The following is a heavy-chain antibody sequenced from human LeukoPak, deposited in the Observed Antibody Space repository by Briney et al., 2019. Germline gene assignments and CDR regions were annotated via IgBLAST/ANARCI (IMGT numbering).Heavy chain of an antibody. J-gene: IGHJ6*03. V-gene: IGHV3-23*01. Sequence: PGGSLRLSCAASGNTLSSYAMNWVRQAPGRGLEWVSGIGNLGVRTYYADSVKGRFTVSRDNSKNTLYLQMSSLRAEDTAVYFCAKWGCSTSSCYLWRAPYYYMDVWGKGTTVTVSS. CDR2: IGNLGVRT. CDR3: AKWGCSTSSCYLWRAPYYYMDV. CDR1: GNTLSSYA. D-gene: IGHD2-2*01.